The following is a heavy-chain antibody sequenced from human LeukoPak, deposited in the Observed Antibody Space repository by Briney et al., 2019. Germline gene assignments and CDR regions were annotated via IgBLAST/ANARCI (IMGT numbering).Heavy chain of an antibody. CDR2: IYYSGST. J-gene: IGHJ3*02. D-gene: IGHD1-26*01. CDR3: ARGGDAFDI. CDR1: GGSISSYC. Sequence: SETLSLTCTVSGGSISSYCWSWIRQPPGKGLEWIGYIYYSGSTNYNPSLKSRVTISVDTSKNQFSLKLSSVTAADTAVYYCARGGDAFDIWGQGTMVTVSS. V-gene: IGHV4-59*01.